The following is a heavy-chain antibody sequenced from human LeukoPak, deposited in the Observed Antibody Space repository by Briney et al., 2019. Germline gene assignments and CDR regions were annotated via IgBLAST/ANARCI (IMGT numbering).Heavy chain of an antibody. D-gene: IGHD1-1*01. V-gene: IGHV3-7*01. J-gene: IGHJ4*01. Sequence: GGSLRLSCAASGFTFSNYWMTWIRQAPGKGLEWVANIKQHGSDNYYVDSVKGRFTISRDNAKNSLLMQMDSPRAEDTAVYYYARQSGWNFDYWGQGTLVTVSS. CDR1: GFTFSNYW. CDR2: IKQHGSDN. CDR3: ARQSGWNFDY.